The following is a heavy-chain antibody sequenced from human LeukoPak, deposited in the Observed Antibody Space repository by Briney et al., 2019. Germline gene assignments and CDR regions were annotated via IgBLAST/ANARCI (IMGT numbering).Heavy chain of an antibody. CDR1: GGSFSGYY. V-gene: IGHV4-34*01. Sequence: SETLSLTCAVYGGSFSGYYWSWIRQPPGKGLEWIGEINHSGSTNYNPSLKSRVTISVDASKNQFSLKLSSVTAADTAVYYCARVRYDFWSGYYGPFDYWGQGTLVTVSS. CDR2: INHSGST. CDR3: ARVRYDFWSGYYGPFDY. J-gene: IGHJ4*02. D-gene: IGHD3-3*01.